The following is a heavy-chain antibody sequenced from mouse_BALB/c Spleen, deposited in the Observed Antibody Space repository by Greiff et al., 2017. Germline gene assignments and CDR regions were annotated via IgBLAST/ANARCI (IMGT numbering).Heavy chain of an antibody. Sequence: EVKLVESGGGLVKPGGSLKLSCAASGFTFSDYYMYWVRQTPEKRLEWVATISDGGSYTYYPDSVKGRFTISRDNAKNNLYLQMSSLKSEDTAMYYCARDWDFDYWGQGTTLTVSS. D-gene: IGHD4-1*01. CDR1: GFTFSDYY. CDR2: ISDGGSYT. V-gene: IGHV5-4*02. J-gene: IGHJ2*01. CDR3: ARDWDFDY.